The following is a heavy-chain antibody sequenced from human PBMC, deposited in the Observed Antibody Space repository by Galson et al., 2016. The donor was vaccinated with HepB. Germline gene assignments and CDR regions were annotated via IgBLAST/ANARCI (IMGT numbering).Heavy chain of an antibody. CDR1: GYSFAKYW. CDR2: IYPGDSDT. J-gene: IGHJ4*02. CDR3: ARQVGATHDH. D-gene: IGHD1-26*01. V-gene: IGHV5-51*01. Sequence: QPGAEVKKPGESLKISCQGSGYSFAKYWIVWVRQMPGKGLEWMGIIYPGDSDTTYSPSFQGQVTISADKSISTAYLQWSSLKASDTAMYYCARQVGATHDHWGQGTLVTVSS.